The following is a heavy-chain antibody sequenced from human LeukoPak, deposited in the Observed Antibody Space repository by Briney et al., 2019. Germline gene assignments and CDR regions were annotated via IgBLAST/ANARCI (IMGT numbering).Heavy chain of an antibody. J-gene: IGHJ3*02. Sequence: SETLSLTCTVSGGSISSSSYYWGWIRQPPGKGLEWIGSIYHSGSTYYNPSLKSRVTISVDTSKNQFSLKLSSVTAADTAVYYCARDPGAFDIWGQGTMVTVSS. CDR3: ARDPGAFDI. V-gene: IGHV4-39*07. CDR1: GGSISSSSYY. D-gene: IGHD3-10*01. CDR2: IYHSGST.